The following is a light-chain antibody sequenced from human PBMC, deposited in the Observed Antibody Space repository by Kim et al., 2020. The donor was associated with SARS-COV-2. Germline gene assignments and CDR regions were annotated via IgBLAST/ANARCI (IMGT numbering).Light chain of an antibody. CDR2: EDD. CDR1: SGSIDDNY. Sequence: GKTVTISGTRSSGSIDDNYVQWYQQRPGGVPTTVIYEDDQRPSGVSYRFSGSIDNSSNSASLTISGLRTEDEADYYCQSYNRDNVIFGGGTQLTVL. V-gene: IGLV6-57*03. J-gene: IGLJ2*01. CDR3: QSYNRDNVI.